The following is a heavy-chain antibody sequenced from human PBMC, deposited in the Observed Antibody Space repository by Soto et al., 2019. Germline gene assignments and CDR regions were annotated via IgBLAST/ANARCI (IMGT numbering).Heavy chain of an antibody. Sequence: QVELVESGGDVVQPGASLRLSCVASGFTFSDFPLHWVRRAPGKGLEWVAVISYDGNDESYSDSVKGRFTISRDNSKTTVYLQMNSLRADDMAVYHCARDMRHDYASGRLDYLGQGTLVTVSS. D-gene: IGHD3-10*01. V-gene: IGHV3-30-3*01. J-gene: IGHJ4*02. CDR2: ISYDGNDE. CDR3: ARDMRHDYASGRLDY. CDR1: GFTFSDFP.